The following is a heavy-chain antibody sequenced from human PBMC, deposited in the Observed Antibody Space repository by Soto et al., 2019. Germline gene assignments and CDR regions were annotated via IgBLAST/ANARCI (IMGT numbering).Heavy chain of an antibody. CDR2: IDPSDSYT. CDR1: GYSLTIYC. Sequence: GESLKISWKGSGYSLTIYCISWVRQRPWKGLEWMGRIDPSDSYTNYSPSFQGHVTISADKSISTAYLQWSSLKASDTAMYYCARLIGGANDAFDIWGQGTMVTVSS. D-gene: IGHD1-26*01. V-gene: IGHV5-10-1*01. CDR3: ARLIGGANDAFDI. J-gene: IGHJ3*02.